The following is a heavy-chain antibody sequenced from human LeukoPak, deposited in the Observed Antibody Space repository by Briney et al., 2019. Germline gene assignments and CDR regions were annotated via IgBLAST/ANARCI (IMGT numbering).Heavy chain of an antibody. CDR2: IYYSGST. CDR3: ARRSGSLPT. D-gene: IGHD1-26*01. V-gene: IGHV4-39*01. Sequence: PSETLSLTCTVSGGSTSSSSYYWGWIRQPPGKGLEWIGSIYYSGSTYYNPSLKSRVTISVDTSKNQFSLKLSSVTAADTAVYYCARRSGSLPTWGQGTLVTVSS. CDR1: GGSTSSSSYY. J-gene: IGHJ4*02.